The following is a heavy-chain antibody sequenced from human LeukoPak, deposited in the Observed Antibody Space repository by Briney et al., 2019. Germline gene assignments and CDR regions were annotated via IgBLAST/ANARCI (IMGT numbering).Heavy chain of an antibody. CDR1: GGSISSSSYY. D-gene: IGHD3-22*01. V-gene: IGHV4-39*01. Sequence: PSETLSLTCTVSGGSISSSSYYWGWIRQPPGKGLEWIGNIYYSGSTYYNPSLKSRVTMSVDTSKSHFSLKLSSVTAADTAVYFCARHTYSFHNYDRSGYLNWFDPWGQGTLVAVSS. J-gene: IGHJ5*02. CDR2: IYYSGST. CDR3: ARHTYSFHNYDRSGYLNWFDP.